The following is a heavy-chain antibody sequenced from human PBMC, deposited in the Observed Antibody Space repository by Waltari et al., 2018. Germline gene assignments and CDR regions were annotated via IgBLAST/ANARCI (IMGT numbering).Heavy chain of an antibody. CDR2: ISNDGSKK. CDR3: AKDDTTIFGVGIDN. D-gene: IGHD3-3*01. V-gene: IGHV3-30*18. CDR1: GFTFRSYG. Sequence: QVHLVESGGGVVQPGMSLRVSCAASGFTFRSYGMHWVRQAPGKGLEWVAIISNDGSKKYYVDSVKGRFTISRDNSKSTLYLQMNSLRAQDTAVYYCAKDDTTIFGVGIDNWGQGTLVTVSS. J-gene: IGHJ4*02.